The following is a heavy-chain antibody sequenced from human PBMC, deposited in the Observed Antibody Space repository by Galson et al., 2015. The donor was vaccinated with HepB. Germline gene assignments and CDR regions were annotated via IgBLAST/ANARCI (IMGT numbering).Heavy chain of an antibody. J-gene: IGHJ4*02. CDR3: ARHRSVRSSSWEAFDY. D-gene: IGHD6-13*01. Sequence: SLRLSCAASGFTFSSYAMHWVRQAPGKGLEWVAVISYDESNKYYADSVKGRFTISRDNSKNTLYLQMNSLRAEDTAVYYCARHRSVRSSSWEAFDYWGQGTLVTVSS. CDR1: GFTFSSYA. CDR2: ISYDESNK. V-gene: IGHV3-30*04.